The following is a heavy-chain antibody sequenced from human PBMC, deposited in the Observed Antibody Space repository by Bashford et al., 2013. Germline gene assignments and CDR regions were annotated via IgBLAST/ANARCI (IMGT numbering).Heavy chain of an antibody. CDR2: ISAYNGNT. D-gene: IGHD3-22*01. V-gene: IGHV1-18*01. Sequence: WVRQAPGQGLEWMGWISAYNGNTNYAQKLQGRVTMTRNTSISTAYMELSSLRSEDTAVYYCARVLTNYYDSSGYYHDAFDIWGQGTMVTVSS. J-gene: IGHJ3*02. CDR3: ARVLTNYYDSSGYYHDAFDI.